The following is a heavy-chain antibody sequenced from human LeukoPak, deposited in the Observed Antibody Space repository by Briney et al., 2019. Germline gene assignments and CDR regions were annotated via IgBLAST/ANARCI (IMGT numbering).Heavy chain of an antibody. CDR3: VRETHPGGSSGPYGGMDV. V-gene: IGHV3-13*01. CDR1: GFTISGYD. CDR2: IGPAGDT. D-gene: IGHD6-19*01. Sequence: GGSLRLSCAASGFTISGYDMHWVRQTTRKGLEWVSSIGPAGDTFYPGSVKGRFAISREKAKNSLYLQMNSLRAGDTAVYYCVRETHPGGSSGPYGGMDVWGQGTTVTVPS. J-gene: IGHJ6*02.